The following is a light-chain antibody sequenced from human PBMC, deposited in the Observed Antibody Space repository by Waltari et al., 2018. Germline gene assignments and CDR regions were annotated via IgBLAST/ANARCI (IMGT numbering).Light chain of an antibody. CDR2: AAS. Sequence: DIQMTQSPSSLSASVGARVTITCRASHSISNYLNWYQQKPGKAPKLLIYAASSLQSGVPSRFSGSGSGTDFTLTISSLQPEDFATYYCQQSYSTPRTFGQGTKLEIK. V-gene: IGKV1-39*01. J-gene: IGKJ2*02. CDR1: HSISNY. CDR3: QQSYSTPRT.